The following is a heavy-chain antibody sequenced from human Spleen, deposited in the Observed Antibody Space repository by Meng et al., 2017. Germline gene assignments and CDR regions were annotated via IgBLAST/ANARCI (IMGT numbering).Heavy chain of an antibody. CDR2: INYSGST. V-gene: IGHV4-39*07. Sequence: SETLSLTCTVSGGSISTSSYYWGWIRQPPGKGLEWIGSINYSGSTYYNPSLKSRVTISVDTSKNQFSLKLSSVAAADTAVYYCAKIEKGYDYDYWGQGTLVTVSS. D-gene: IGHD5-12*01. J-gene: IGHJ4*02. CDR3: AKIEKGYDYDY. CDR1: GGSISTSSYY.